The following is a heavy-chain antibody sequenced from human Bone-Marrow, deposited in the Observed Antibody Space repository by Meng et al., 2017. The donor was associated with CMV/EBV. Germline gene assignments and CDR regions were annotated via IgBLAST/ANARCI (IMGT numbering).Heavy chain of an antibody. Sequence: SETLSLTCTVSGGSISSSSYYWGWIRQPPGKGLEWIGSIYYSGSTYYNPSLKSRVTISVDTSKNQFSLKLSSVTAADTAVYYCARDRGWDGYNYVGSYFDYWGQGTLVTVSS. CDR1: GGSISSSSYY. J-gene: IGHJ4*02. D-gene: IGHD5-24*01. CDR2: IYYSGST. V-gene: IGHV4-39*07. CDR3: ARDRGWDGYNYVGSYFDY.